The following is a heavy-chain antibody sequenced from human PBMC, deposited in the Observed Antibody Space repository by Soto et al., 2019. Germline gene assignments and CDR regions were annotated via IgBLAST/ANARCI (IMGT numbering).Heavy chain of an antibody. CDR2: ISYDGSNK. J-gene: IGHJ4*02. V-gene: IGHV3-30-3*01. D-gene: IGHD3-10*01. CDR1: GFTFSSYA. CDR3: ARDLYYYGSGSYNWFDY. Sequence: QVQLVESGGGVVQPGRSLRLSCAASGFTFSSYAMHWVRQAPGKGLEWVAVISYDGSNKYYADSVKGRFTISRDNSKNPLYLQVNSLRAEDTGVYYCARDLYYYGSGSYNWFDYWGQGTLVTVSS.